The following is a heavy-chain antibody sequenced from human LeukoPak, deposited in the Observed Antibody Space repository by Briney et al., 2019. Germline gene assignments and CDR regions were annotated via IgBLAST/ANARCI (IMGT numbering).Heavy chain of an antibody. V-gene: IGHV4-59*01. J-gene: IGHJ4*02. D-gene: IGHD2-2*01. CDR1: GGSIDSYY. CDR3: ARVYQSAEYYFDY. Sequence: SETLSLTCTVSGGSIDSYYWSWIRQPPGKGLEWIGYIYYTGSTEYYPSLKSRVTISLDTSKNQFSLKLTSVTAADTAVYYCARVYQSAEYYFDYWGQGNLVSVSS. CDR2: IYYTGST.